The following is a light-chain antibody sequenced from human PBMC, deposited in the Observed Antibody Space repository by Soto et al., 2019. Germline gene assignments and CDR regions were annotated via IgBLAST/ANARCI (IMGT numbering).Light chain of an antibody. CDR2: GAS. J-gene: IGKJ4*01. CDR3: QQLNSYPLT. Sequence: IQLTQSPSSLSASAGDSVTITCRASKAIGRSLAWYRQNPGKVPEVLIYGASTLQNGVPSRFSGSGSVTDYTLTISSLQPEDFATYYCQQLNSYPLTFGGGTKVEIK. V-gene: IGKV1-9*01. CDR1: KAIGRS.